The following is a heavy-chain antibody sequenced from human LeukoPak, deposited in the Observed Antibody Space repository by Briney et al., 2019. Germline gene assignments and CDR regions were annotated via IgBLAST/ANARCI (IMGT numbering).Heavy chain of an antibody. D-gene: IGHD6-19*01. CDR2: IKEDGSEK. J-gene: IGHJ4*02. CDR1: GFSFSTYW. Sequence: GGSLRLSCGASGFSFSTYWMSWVRQAPGKGLEWVVNIKEDGSEKRYVDSVKGRFTISRDNAKNSLYLEMNSLRAEDTAVYYCAKYSGGWSFEYWGQGTLVTVSS. CDR3: AKYSGGWSFEY. V-gene: IGHV3-7*05.